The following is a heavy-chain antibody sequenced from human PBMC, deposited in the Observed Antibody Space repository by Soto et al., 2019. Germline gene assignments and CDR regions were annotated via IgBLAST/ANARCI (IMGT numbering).Heavy chain of an antibody. Sequence: EVKLLESGGALVQPGGSLRLSCAASGFTFSSFAMSWVRQAPGKGLEWVSAISGSGSSTYYADSVKGRFTISRGNSKNTLFLQMNSLRAEDTAVYYCAKEDYYDSSGYDYTTQCDYWGQGTLVTVSS. CDR3: AKEDYYDSSGYDYTTQCDY. J-gene: IGHJ4*02. D-gene: IGHD3-22*01. CDR1: GFTFSSFA. CDR2: ISGSGSST. V-gene: IGHV3-23*01.